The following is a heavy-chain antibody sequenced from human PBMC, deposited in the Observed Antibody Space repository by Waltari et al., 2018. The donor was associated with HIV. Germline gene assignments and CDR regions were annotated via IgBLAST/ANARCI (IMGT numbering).Heavy chain of an antibody. D-gene: IGHD2-8*01. CDR1: GFTFSLYW. CDR3: ARMGLMMYAIGAFDI. CDR2: IKQDGRGK. V-gene: IGHV3-7*01. J-gene: IGHJ3*02. Sequence: EVQLVESGGGLVQPGGSLRLSCAASGFTFSLYWMSWVRQAPGKGMEGVANIKQDGRGKHYVDSVKGRFTISRDNAKKSRYLQMNSLRAEDTAVYYCARMGLMMYAIGAFDIWGQGTMVTVSS.